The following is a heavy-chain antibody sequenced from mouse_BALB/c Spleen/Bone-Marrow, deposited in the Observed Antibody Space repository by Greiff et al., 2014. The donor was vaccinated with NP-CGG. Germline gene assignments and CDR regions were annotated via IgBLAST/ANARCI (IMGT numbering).Heavy chain of an antibody. D-gene: IGHD2-14*01. Sequence: QVQLQQPGAELARPGASVKLSCKASGYTFTSYWMQWVKQRPGQGLEWIGAIYPGDGDTRYTQKFKGKATLTADKSSSTAYMQLSSLASEDSAVYYCARGVRRREGFAYWGQGTLVTVSA. CDR1: GYTFTSYW. J-gene: IGHJ3*01. V-gene: IGHV1-87*01. CDR3: ARGVRRREGFAY. CDR2: IYPGDGDT.